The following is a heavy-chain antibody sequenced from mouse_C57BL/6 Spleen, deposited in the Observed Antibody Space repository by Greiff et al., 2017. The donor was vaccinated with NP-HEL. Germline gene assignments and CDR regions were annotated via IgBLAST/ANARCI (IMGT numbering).Heavy chain of an antibody. D-gene: IGHD2-1*01. Sequence: QVQLQQSGPELVKPGASVKISCKASGYAFSSSWMNWVKQRPGKGLEWIGRIYPGDGDTNYNGKFKGKATLTADKSSSTAYMQLSSLTSEDSAVYFCARNDYGNRDWYFDVWGTGTTVTVSS. J-gene: IGHJ1*03. CDR2: IYPGDGDT. CDR1: GYAFSSSW. CDR3: ARNDYGNRDWYFDV. V-gene: IGHV1-82*01.